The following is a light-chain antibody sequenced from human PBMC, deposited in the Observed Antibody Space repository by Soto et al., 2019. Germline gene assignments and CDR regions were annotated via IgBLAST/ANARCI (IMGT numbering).Light chain of an antibody. CDR1: QDISNY. CDR2: DAS. V-gene: IGKV1-33*01. CDR3: QQYDNLPPH. Sequence: DIQMTQSPSSLSASVGDRVTITCQASQDISNYLNWYQQKPGKAPKLLIYDASNLETGVPSRFSGSGSGTDFTFTISSLQPEDIATYYCQQYDNLPPHFGQGTRLEMK. J-gene: IGKJ5*01.